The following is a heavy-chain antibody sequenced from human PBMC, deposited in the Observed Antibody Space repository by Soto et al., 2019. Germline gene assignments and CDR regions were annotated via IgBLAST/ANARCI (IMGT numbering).Heavy chain of an antibody. CDR3: ARDMGFN. J-gene: IGHJ4*02. CDR1: GFTFSSYS. CDR2: IRSSSSTI. Sequence: EVQLVESGGGLVQPGGSLRLSCAASGFTFSSYSMNWVRQAPGKGVEWVSYIRSSSSTIYYADTVKGRFTISRDNAKNSLYLQMNRLRDEDTAVYYCARDMGFNWGQGTLVTVSS. D-gene: IGHD3-10*01. V-gene: IGHV3-48*02.